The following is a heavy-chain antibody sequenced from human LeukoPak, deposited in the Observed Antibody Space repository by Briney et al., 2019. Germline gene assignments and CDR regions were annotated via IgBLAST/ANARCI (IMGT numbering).Heavy chain of an antibody. CDR3: AREGSSSSWDY. CDR1: GGSIISYS. CDR2: IYYSGST. D-gene: IGHD6-13*01. V-gene: IGHV4-59*01. J-gene: IGHJ4*02. Sequence: SETLSLTCTVSGGSIISYSWSWIRKPPGKRLEWIGYIYYSGSTNYNPSLKSRVTISVDTSKDQFSLKLSSVTAADTAVYYCAREGSSSSWDYWGQGTLVTVSS.